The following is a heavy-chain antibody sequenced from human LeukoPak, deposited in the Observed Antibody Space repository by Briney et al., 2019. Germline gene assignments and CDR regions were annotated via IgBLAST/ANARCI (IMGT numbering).Heavy chain of an antibody. D-gene: IGHD3-10*01. CDR2: IYSGGGT. CDR1: GFTFSSYA. J-gene: IGHJ5*02. CDR3: AITQYGSGSYSDS. Sequence: GGSLRLSCEASGFTFSSYAMTWVRQAPGKGLEWVSVIYSGGGTYYADSVKGRFTISRDNSKNTLYLQMNSLRVEDTAVYYCAITQYGSGSYSDSWGQGTLVTVSP. V-gene: IGHV3-66*01.